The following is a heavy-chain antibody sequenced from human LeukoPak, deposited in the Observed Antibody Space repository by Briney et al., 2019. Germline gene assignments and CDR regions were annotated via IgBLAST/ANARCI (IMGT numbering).Heavy chain of an antibody. V-gene: IGHV4-34*01. CDR3: ARAAYCSSTSCYGVDY. Sequence: SETLSLTCAVYGGALSGYYWSWIRQPPGKGLEWIGEINHSGSTNYNPSLKSRVTISVDTSKNQFSLKLSSVTAADTAVYYCARAAYCSSTSCYGVDYWGQGTLVTVSS. CDR1: GGALSGYY. J-gene: IGHJ4*02. D-gene: IGHD2-2*01. CDR2: INHSGST.